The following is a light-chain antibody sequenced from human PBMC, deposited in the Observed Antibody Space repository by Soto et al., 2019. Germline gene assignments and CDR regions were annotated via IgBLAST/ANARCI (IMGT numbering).Light chain of an antibody. CDR2: AAS. J-gene: IGKJ1*01. Sequence: DIQMTQSPSSVYASVGDRVTITRRASQGISSRLAWYQQKPGKAPKLLIYAASSLQSGLPSRFSGSGSGTDFTLTTSSLQPEDFATYYCQPANRFPPTFGQGTKVEIK. V-gene: IGKV1-12*01. CDR1: QGISSR. CDR3: QPANRFPPT.